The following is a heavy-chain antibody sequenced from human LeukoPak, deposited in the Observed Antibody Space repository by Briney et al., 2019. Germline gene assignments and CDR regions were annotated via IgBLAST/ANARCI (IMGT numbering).Heavy chain of an antibody. CDR1: GFTFDDSA. CDR3: AKDLSSGHYHYYGMDV. V-gene: IGHV3-9*01. D-gene: IGHD6-19*01. Sequence: GGSLRLSCATSGFTFDDSAMHWVRLTPGKGLEWVSGISWNSGNIGYADSVKGRFTISRDNAKNSLYLQMNGLRAEDTALYYCAKDLSSGHYHYYGMDVWGQGTTVTVSS. J-gene: IGHJ6*02. CDR2: ISWNSGNI.